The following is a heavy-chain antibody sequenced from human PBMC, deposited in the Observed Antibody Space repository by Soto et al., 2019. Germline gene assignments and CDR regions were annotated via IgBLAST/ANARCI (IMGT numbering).Heavy chain of an antibody. CDR2: IYPDDSDT. CDR3: ARIGRSYNTFDY. Sequence: LKISCGGSGYTFSSYSIGWVRQMPGKGLEWMGIIYPDDSDTRYSPSFRGQVTISVDKSISRAYLQWSSLKASDSAMYFCARIGRSYNTFDYWGRGTLVTASS. CDR1: GYTFSSYS. D-gene: IGHD2-15*01. J-gene: IGHJ4*02. V-gene: IGHV5-51*01.